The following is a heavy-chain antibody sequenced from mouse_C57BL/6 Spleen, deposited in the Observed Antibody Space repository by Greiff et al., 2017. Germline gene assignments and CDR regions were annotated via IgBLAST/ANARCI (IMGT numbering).Heavy chain of an antibody. CDR1: GYSFTDYN. Sequence: EVQLQQSGPELVKPGASVKISCKASGYSFTDYNMNWVKQSNGKSLEWLGVINPNYGTTSYNQKFKGKATLTVDQASSTAYMQLNSLTSEDSAVYYWARKSNGRVYYAMDYWGQGASVTVSS. J-gene: IGHJ4*01. CDR3: ARKSNGRVYYAMDY. CDR2: INPNYGTT. V-gene: IGHV1-39*01. D-gene: IGHD2-5*01.